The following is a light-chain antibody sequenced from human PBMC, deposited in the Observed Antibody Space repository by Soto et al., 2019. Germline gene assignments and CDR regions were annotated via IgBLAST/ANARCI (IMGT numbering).Light chain of an antibody. CDR1: DIISSW. CDR3: QQYSSYWT. CDR2: DAS. V-gene: IGKV1-5*01. J-gene: IGKJ1*01. Sequence: DIQMTQSPSPVSASVGDRVTITCRASDIISSWLAWYQQKPGKAPKFLIYDASNLESGVPSRFSGSGSGTEFTLTISSLQPDDFATYYCQQYSSYWTFGQGTKVDIK.